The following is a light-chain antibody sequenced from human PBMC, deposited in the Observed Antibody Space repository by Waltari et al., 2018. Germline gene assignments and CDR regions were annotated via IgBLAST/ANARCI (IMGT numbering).Light chain of an antibody. CDR1: QGISSY. J-gene: IGKJ4*01. CDR3: QQYHSLPLT. Sequence: AIQMTQSPPSLSASVGDRVTITCRASQGISSYLNWYQQKPGKAPKVLMYYATRLETGVPSRFSGSASGTEFTRIINSLQPEDFATYYCQQYHSLPLTCGGGTKVEIK. V-gene: IGKV1-13*02. CDR2: YAT.